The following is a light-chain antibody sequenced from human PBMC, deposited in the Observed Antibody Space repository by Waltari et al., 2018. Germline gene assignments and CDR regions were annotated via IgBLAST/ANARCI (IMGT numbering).Light chain of an antibody. CDR3: QTWDTDSYVI. Sequence: QLVLTQSPSASASLGASVKLTCTLSRGHSTYAIAWHQKQPEKGPRYLMKLNTDGSHNEGDGIPDRFSGSSSGAERYLTISSLQSEDEADYYCQTWDTDSYVIFGGGTKLTVL. CDR2: LNTDGSH. CDR1: RGHSTYA. V-gene: IGLV4-69*01. J-gene: IGLJ2*01.